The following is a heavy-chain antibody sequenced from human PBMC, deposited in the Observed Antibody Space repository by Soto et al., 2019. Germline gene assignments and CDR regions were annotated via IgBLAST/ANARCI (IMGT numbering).Heavy chain of an antibody. Sequence: SETLSLTCTVSGGSISSGDYYWSWIRQPPGKGLEWIGYIYYSGSTYYNPSLKSRVTISVDTSKNQFSLKLSSVTAADTAVYYCACNSYGYTFYDHWGQGTLVTVSS. J-gene: IGHJ4*02. CDR1: GGSISSGDYY. V-gene: IGHV4-30-4*01. D-gene: IGHD5-18*01. CDR3: ACNSYGYTFYDH. CDR2: IYYSGST.